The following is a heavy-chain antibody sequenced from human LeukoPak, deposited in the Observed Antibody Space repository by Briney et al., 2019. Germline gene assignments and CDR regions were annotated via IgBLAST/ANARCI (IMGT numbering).Heavy chain of an antibody. CDR2: IYWKGDIA. CDR3: ARGLQYFEH. Sequence: GGSLRLSCAASGFTFDDFGMSWVRQAPGQGLEWVSHIYWKGDIARYADSVKGRFTSSRDNAKNSLYLQMNSLRVDDAAIYYCARGLQYFEHWGQGALVTVSS. V-gene: IGHV3-20*04. D-gene: IGHD4-11*01. CDR1: GFTFDDFG. J-gene: IGHJ4*02.